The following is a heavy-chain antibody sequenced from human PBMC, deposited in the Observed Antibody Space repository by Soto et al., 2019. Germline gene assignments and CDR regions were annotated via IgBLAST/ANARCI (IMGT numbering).Heavy chain of an antibody. CDR1: GFTFSGDV. V-gene: IGHV3-30*18. CDR3: AKANRGRQLVLYYYYYGMDV. J-gene: IGHJ6*02. Sequence: GGSLRLSCAASGFTFSGDVMHWVRQAPGKGLEWVAVISYDGSNKYYADSVKGRFTISRDNSKNTLYLQMNSLRAEDTAVYYCAKANRGRQLVLYYYYYGMDVWGQGTTVTVSS. CDR2: ISYDGSNK. D-gene: IGHD6-13*01.